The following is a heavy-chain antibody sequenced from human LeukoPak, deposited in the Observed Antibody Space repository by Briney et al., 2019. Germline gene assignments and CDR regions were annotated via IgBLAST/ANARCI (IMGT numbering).Heavy chain of an antibody. CDR1: VFTFSDSY. CDR3: VGGQQMVH. D-gene: IGHD6-13*01. J-gene: IGHJ4*02. CDR2: ISRGGENI. V-gene: IGHV3-11*01. Sequence: GGSLRLSCVASVFTFSDSYMRWIRQAPGKGLEWISHISRGGENIYYADSVKGRFTIPRDNAKNSLYLQMNSLRAEDTAVYYCVGGQQMVHWGQGILVTVSS.